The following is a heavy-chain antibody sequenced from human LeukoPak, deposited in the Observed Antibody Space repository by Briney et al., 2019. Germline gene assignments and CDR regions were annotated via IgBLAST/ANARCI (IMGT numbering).Heavy chain of an antibody. CDR2: INHSGST. Sequence: SSETLSLTCAVYGGSFSGYYWSWIRQPPGKGLEWIGEINHSGSTNYNPSLKSRVTISVDTSKNQFSLELSSVTAVDTAVYYCARTDYDILTGSGDAFDIWGQGTMVTVSS. V-gene: IGHV4-34*01. CDR3: ARTDYDILTGSGDAFDI. D-gene: IGHD3-9*01. J-gene: IGHJ3*02. CDR1: GGSFSGYY.